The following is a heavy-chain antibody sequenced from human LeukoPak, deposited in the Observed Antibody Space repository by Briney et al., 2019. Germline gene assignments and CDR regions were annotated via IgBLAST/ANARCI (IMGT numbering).Heavy chain of an antibody. CDR2: INSDGSST. Sequence: GGSLRLSCAASGFTFSSYGMHWVRQAPGKGLVWVSRINSDGSSTNYADSVKGRFTISRDNAKNTLYLHMNSLRAEDTAVYYCARAHPVRGQDWGQGTLVTVSS. CDR1: GFTFSSYG. CDR3: ARAHPVRGQD. D-gene: IGHD3-10*01. V-gene: IGHV3-74*01. J-gene: IGHJ4*02.